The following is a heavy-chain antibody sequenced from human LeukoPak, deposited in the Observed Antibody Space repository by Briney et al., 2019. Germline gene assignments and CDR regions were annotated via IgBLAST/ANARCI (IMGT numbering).Heavy chain of an antibody. CDR1: GFIFSDYG. J-gene: IGHJ4*02. CDR3: AKEGRAVDPYFDY. V-gene: IGHV3-30*18. D-gene: IGHD6-19*01. CDR2: ISYDGSKK. Sequence: GGSLRLSCEASGFIFSDYGMNWVRQAPGKGLEWVAVISYDGSKKYYTDSVKGRFTISRDNSMNTLYLQMNSLRAEDTAVYYCAKEGRAVDPYFDYWGQGTLVTVSS.